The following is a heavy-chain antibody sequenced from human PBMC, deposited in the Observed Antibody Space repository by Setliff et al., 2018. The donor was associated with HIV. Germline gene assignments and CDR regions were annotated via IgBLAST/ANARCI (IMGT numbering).Heavy chain of an antibody. D-gene: IGHD2-2*01. Sequence: PSETLSLTCTVSGGSISNHYWSWIRQPPEKGLEWIGSIFYSGNTNYNPSLKSRVTISVGKSKNQFSLKLSSVTAADTAVYYCARDPGGLYCRGTSCQGGCFDPWGQGTLVTVSS. J-gene: IGHJ5*02. CDR3: ARDPGGLYCRGTSCQGGCFDP. V-gene: IGHV4-59*11. CDR2: IFYSGNT. CDR1: GGSISNHY.